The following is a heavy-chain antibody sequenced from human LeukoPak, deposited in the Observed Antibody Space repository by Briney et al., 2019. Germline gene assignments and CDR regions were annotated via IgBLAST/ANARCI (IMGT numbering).Heavy chain of an antibody. CDR2: ISAYNGNT. CDR3: ARVNTAKGFDP. Sequence: ASVKVSCKASGYTFTNYGISWGRQAPGQGLEWMGWISAYNGNTNYAQKLQGRVTMTTDTSTSTADMELRSLRSNTMAVYYCARVNTAKGFDPWGQGTLVAVSS. CDR1: GYTFTNYG. J-gene: IGHJ5*02. V-gene: IGHV1-18*03.